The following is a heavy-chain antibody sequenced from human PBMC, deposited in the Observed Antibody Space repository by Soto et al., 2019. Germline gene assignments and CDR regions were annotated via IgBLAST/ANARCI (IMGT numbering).Heavy chain of an antibody. D-gene: IGHD1-26*01. J-gene: IGHJ4*02. Sequence: SVKVSFKASGGTFSSYAISWVRQAPGQGLEWMGGIIPIFGTANYAQKFQGRVTITADKSTSTAYMELSSLRSEDTAVYYCASLGYSGSYNDYWGQGTLVTVSS. CDR3: ASLGYSGSYNDY. V-gene: IGHV1-69*06. CDR2: IIPIFGTA. CDR1: GGTFSSYA.